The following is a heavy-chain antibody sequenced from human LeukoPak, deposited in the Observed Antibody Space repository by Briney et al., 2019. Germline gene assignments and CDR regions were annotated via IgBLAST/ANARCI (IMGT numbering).Heavy chain of an antibody. CDR2: IYSGGST. V-gene: IGHV3-53*01. CDR1: GFNVSSNY. Sequence: GGSLRLSCAASGFNVSSNYMSWVRQAPGKGLEWVSVIYSGGSTYYADSVKGRFTISRDNSKNTLYLQMNSLRAEDTAVYYCARGTNTDAFDIWGQGTMVTVSS. CDR3: ARGTNTDAFDI. J-gene: IGHJ3*02. D-gene: IGHD2-8*01.